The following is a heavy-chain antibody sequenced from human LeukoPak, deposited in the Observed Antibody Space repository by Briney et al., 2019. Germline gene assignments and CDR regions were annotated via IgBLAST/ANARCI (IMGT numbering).Heavy chain of an antibody. D-gene: IGHD4-23*01. CDR3: AIRLPHDYGGNGNAFDI. CDR1: GYTLTELS. V-gene: IGHV1-24*01. J-gene: IGHJ3*02. CDR2: FDPEDGET. Sequence: ASVKVSCKVSGYTLTELSMHWVRQAPGKGLEWMGGFDPEDGETIYAQKFQGRVTMAEDTSTDTAYMELSSLRSEDTAVYYCAIRLPHDYGGNGNAFDIWGQGTMVTVSS.